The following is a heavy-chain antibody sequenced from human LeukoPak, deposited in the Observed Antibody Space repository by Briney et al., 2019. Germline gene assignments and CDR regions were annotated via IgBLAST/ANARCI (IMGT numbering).Heavy chain of an antibody. J-gene: IGHJ4*02. V-gene: IGHV3-48*04. CDR2: IGTSSTTI. CDR1: GFTFSSYT. D-gene: IGHD4-17*01. CDR3: ARWGDSITTVTLFDY. Sequence: GGSLRLSCAASGFTFSSYTMNWVRQPPGKGLEWVSNIGTSSTTIYYADSVKGRFTISRDNAKNSLYLQMNSLRAEDTAVYYCARWGDSITTVTLFDYWGQGTLVTVSS.